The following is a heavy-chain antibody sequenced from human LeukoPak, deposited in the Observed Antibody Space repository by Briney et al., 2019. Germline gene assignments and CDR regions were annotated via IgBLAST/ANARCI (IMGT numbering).Heavy chain of an antibody. Sequence: GGSLRLSCAASGFTFSSYWMSWVRQAPGKGLEWVANIKQDGSEKYNVDSVKGRFTISRDNAKNSLYLQMNSLRAEDTAVYYCARDCYYDSSGYCIDYWGQGTLVTVSS. D-gene: IGHD3-22*01. CDR3: ARDCYYDSSGYCIDY. CDR2: IKQDGSEK. J-gene: IGHJ4*02. V-gene: IGHV3-7*01. CDR1: GFTFSSYW.